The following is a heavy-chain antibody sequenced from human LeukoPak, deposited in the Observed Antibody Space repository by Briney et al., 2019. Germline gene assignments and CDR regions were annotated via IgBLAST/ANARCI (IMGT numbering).Heavy chain of an antibody. V-gene: IGHV3-74*01. CDR2: FNSDGSRT. J-gene: IGHJ4*02. Sequence: GGSLRLSCAASGFTFSSYWMHWVRQAPGKGLVWVSRFNSDGSRTTYADSVKGRFTISRDNAKSTLYLQMNSLRAEDTALYYCAKDVGGRWPLYYFDYWGQGTLVTVSS. D-gene: IGHD2-21*02. CDR1: GFTFSSYW. CDR3: AKDVGGRWPLYYFDY.